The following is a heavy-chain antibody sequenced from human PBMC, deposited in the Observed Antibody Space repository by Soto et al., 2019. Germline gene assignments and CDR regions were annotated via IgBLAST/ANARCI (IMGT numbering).Heavy chain of an antibody. CDR1: GFTFSSYW. J-gene: IGHJ4*02. CDR3: ARDGPIVVVPAAMIYYDY. CDR2: IKQDGSEK. V-gene: IGHV3-7*01. D-gene: IGHD2-2*01. Sequence: GGSLRLSCAASGFTFSSYWMSWVRQAPGKGLEWVANIKQDGSEKYYVDSVKGRFTISRDNAKNSLYLQMNSLRAEDTAVYYCARDGPIVVVPAAMIYYDYWGQGTLVTVSS.